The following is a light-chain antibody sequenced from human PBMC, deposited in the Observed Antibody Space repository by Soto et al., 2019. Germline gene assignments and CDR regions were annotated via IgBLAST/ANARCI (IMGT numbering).Light chain of an antibody. CDR1: QSISSW. J-gene: IGKJ4*02. Sequence: DIQMTQSPSTLSASVGDRVTITCRASQSISSWLAWYQHKPGKAPNLLIYKASSLESGVPSRFSGSGSGTDFTLPVSSLQPDDLATYYCQQYDSYPLTFGGGTKVEIK. V-gene: IGKV1-5*03. CDR3: QQYDSYPLT. CDR2: KAS.